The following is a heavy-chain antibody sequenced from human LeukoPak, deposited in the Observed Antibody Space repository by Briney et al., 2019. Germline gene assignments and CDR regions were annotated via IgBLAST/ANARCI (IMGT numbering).Heavy chain of an antibody. CDR1: GGSISSYY. CDR2: IYHSGNT. Sequence: PSETLSLTCTVSGGSISSYYWGWIRQPPGKGLEWIGNIYHSGNTYYNPSLKSRVTISVDTSKNQFSLKLSSVTAADTAVYYCARRYYYGSGFDYWGQGTLVTVSS. D-gene: IGHD3-10*01. J-gene: IGHJ4*02. CDR3: ARRYYYGSGFDY. V-gene: IGHV4-59*08.